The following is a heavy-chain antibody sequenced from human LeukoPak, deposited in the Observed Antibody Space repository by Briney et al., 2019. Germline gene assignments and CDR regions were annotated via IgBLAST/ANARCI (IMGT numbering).Heavy chain of an antibody. J-gene: IGHJ4*02. Sequence: GASVKVSCKASVYTFTSYDINWVRQATGQGLEWMGWMNPNSGNTGYAQRFQGRVTMTRNTSISTAYMELSSLRSEDTAVYYCARGRIVATSASLAIYWGQGTLVTVSS. CDR1: VYTFTSYD. V-gene: IGHV1-8*01. D-gene: IGHD5-12*01. CDR3: ARGRIVATSASLAIY. CDR2: MNPNSGNT.